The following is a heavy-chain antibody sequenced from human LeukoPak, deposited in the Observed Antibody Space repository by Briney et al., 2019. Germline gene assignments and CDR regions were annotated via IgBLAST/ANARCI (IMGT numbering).Heavy chain of an antibody. Sequence: SETLSLTCTVSGNSISSGGSYWSWTRQHPGEGLEWIGYIYYSGTTQYNPSLKSRVTISIDTSKNQFSLKLTSVTAADTAVYYCARAACSSTSCYAGYYYGMDVWGQGTTVTVSS. CDR2: IYYSGTT. CDR1: GNSISSGGSY. V-gene: IGHV4-31*03. D-gene: IGHD2-2*01. CDR3: ARAACSSTSCYAGYYYGMDV. J-gene: IGHJ6*02.